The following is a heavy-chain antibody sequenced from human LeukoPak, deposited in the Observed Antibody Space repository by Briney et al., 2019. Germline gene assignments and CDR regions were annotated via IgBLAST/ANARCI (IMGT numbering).Heavy chain of an antibody. CDR2: IKQDGSTK. Sequence: GGSLRLSCAASGFTFTSYWMTWVRQAPGKGLEWLANIKQDGSTKYYGGSVKGRFTISRDNAKNSLYLQMDNLRVDDTAVYYCATSAKTAGGPYWGQGTLVTVSS. CDR1: GFTFTSYW. CDR3: ATSAKTAGGPY. J-gene: IGHJ4*02. V-gene: IGHV3-7*01. D-gene: IGHD6-13*01.